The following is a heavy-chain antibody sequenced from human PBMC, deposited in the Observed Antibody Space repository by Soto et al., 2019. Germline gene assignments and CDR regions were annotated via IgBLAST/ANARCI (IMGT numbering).Heavy chain of an antibody. CDR2: IYYSGST. V-gene: IGHV4-59*13. CDR3: ARDESGYDPNGYFIDFDI. Sequence: SETLSLTCTVSGGSISSYYWSWIRQPPGKGLEWIGYIYYSGSTNYNPSLKSRVTISVDTSKNQFSLKLSSVTAADTAVYYCARDESGYDPNGYFIDFDISGQGTTV. D-gene: IGHD5-12*01. J-gene: IGHJ3*02. CDR1: GGSISSYY.